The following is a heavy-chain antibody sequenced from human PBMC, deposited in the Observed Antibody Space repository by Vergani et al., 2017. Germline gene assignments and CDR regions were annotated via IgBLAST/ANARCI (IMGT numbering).Heavy chain of an antibody. CDR1: GFTFSSYG. CDR2: IWYDGSNK. J-gene: IGHJ5*02. V-gene: IGHV3-33*01. CDR3: ARDXSELRRTRWAWFDP. Sequence: QVQLVESGGGVVQPGRSLRLSCAASGFTFSSYGMHWVRQAPGKGLEWVAVIWYDGSNKYYADSVKGRFTISRDNSKNTLYLQMNSLRAEDTAVYYCARDXSELRRTRWAWFDPWGQGTLVTVSS. D-gene: IGHD4-23*01.